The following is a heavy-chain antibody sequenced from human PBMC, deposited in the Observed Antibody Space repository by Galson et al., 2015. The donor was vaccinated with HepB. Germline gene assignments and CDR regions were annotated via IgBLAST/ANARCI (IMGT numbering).Heavy chain of an antibody. J-gene: IGHJ3*02. CDR2: INAGNGNT. Sequence: SVKVSCKASGYTFTSYAMHWVRQAPGQRLEWMGWINAGNGNTKYSQKFQGRVTITRDTSASTAYMELSSLRSEDTAVYYCARVWGERQRAFDIWGQGTMVTVSS. V-gene: IGHV1-3*01. CDR1: GYTFTSYA. CDR3: ARVWGERQRAFDI. D-gene: IGHD3-16*01.